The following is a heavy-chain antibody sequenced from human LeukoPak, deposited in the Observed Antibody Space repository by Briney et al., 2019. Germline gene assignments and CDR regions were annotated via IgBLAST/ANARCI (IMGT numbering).Heavy chain of an antibody. CDR2: IKQDGSEK. CDR3: ARVYYGSGSYYFDY. J-gene: IGHJ4*02. CDR1: GFTFSTYA. V-gene: IGHV3-7*04. Sequence: PGGSLRLSCAASGFTFSTYAMSWVRQAPGKGLEWVANIKQDGSEKYYVDSVKGRFTISRDNAKNSLYLQMNSLRAEDTAVYYCARVYYGSGSYYFDYWGQGTLVTVSS. D-gene: IGHD3-10*01.